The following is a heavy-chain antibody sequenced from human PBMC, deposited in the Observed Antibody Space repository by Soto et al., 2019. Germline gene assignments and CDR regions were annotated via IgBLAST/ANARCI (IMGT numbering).Heavy chain of an antibody. CDR3: ATPGRYCSGGSCPAPDY. J-gene: IGHJ4*02. D-gene: IGHD2-15*01. CDR1: GFTFSDYY. Sequence: PGGSLRLSCAASGFTFSDYYMSWIRQAPGKGLEWVSYISSSSSYTNYADSVKGRFTISRDNAKNSLYLQMNSLRAEDTAVYYCATPGRYCSGGSCPAPDYWGQGTLVTVSS. CDR2: ISSSSSYT. V-gene: IGHV3-11*03.